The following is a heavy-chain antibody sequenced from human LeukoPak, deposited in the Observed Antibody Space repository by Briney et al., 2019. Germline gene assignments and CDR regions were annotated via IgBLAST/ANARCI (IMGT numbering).Heavy chain of an antibody. V-gene: IGHV3-15*07. Sequence: PGGSLRLSCAASGFNVNNAWMSWVRQAPGKGLEWVGRIRSKIDGGATDYAAPVKGRFTISRDDSKNTLYLQINSLKIEDTAMYYCYSSITDYWGQGTLVTVSS. CDR3: YSSITDY. D-gene: IGHD2-15*01. CDR2: IRSKIDGGAT. CDR1: GFNVNNAW. J-gene: IGHJ4*02.